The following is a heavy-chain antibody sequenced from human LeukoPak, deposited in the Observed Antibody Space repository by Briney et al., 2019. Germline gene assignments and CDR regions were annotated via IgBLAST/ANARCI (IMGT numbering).Heavy chain of an antibody. CDR2: VYSGDSDT. V-gene: IGHV5-51*01. D-gene: IGHD5-18*01. J-gene: IGHJ4*02. CDR1: GYTFSHYW. CDR3: ARHISSYGYSDY. Sequence: GESLKISCKGSGYTFSHYWIGWVRQMPGKGLEWMGIVYSGDSDTRYSPSFQGQVIMSADKSVSIAYLQWSSLKASDTAMYYCARHISSYGYSDYWGQGTLVTVSS.